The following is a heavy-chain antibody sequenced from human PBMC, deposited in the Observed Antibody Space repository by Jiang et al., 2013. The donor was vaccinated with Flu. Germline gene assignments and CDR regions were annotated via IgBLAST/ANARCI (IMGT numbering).Heavy chain of an antibody. CDR3: AKVPYPAVASVLYFDY. CDR2: ISGSGGST. V-gene: IGHV3-23*04. J-gene: IGHJ4*02. CDR1: GFTFSSYA. Sequence: VQLVESGGGLVQPGGSLRLSCAASGFTFSSYAMSWVRQAPGKGLEWVSAISGSGGSTYYADSVKGRFTISRDNSKNTLYLQMNSLRAEDTAVYYCAKVPYPAVASVLYFDYWGQGTLVTVSS. D-gene: IGHD6-19*01.